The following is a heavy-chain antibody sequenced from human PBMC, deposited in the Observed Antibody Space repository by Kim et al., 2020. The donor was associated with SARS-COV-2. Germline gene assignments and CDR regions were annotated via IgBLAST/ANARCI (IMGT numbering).Heavy chain of an antibody. J-gene: IGHJ1*01. V-gene: IGHV3-21*01. CDR1: GFTFSSYS. CDR3: ARGSSGSMDFQH. D-gene: IGHD2-15*01. CDR2: ISSSSSYI. Sequence: LSLTCAASGFTFSSYSMNWVRQAPGKGLEWVSSISSSSSYIYYADSVKGRFTISRDNAKNSLYLQMNSLRAEDTAVYYCARGSSGSMDFQHWGQGTLVTVSS.